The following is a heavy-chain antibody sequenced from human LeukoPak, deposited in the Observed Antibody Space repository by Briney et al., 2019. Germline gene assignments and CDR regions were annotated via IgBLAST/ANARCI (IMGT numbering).Heavy chain of an antibody. Sequence: PGRSLRLSCAASGFTFSSYGMHWVRQAPGKGLEWVGRIKSKTDGGTTDYAAPVKGRFTISRDDSKNTLYLQMNSLRAEDTAVYYCAKVYGRDYWGQGTLVTVSS. D-gene: IGHD4-17*01. CDR3: AKVYGRDY. CDR2: IKSKTDGGTT. V-gene: IGHV3-15*01. CDR1: GFTFSSYG. J-gene: IGHJ4*02.